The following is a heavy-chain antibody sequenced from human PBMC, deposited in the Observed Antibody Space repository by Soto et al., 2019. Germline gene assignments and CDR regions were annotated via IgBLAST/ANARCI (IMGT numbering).Heavy chain of an antibody. J-gene: IGHJ6*02. CDR2: IYYSGST. CDR1: GGSISSSSYY. V-gene: IGHV4-39*01. CDR3: ATNILTGPEDLVYYYYGMDV. Sequence: SETLSLTCTVSGGSISSSSYYWGWIRQPPGKGLEWIGSIYYSGSTYYNPSLKSRVTISVDTSKNQFSLKLSSVTAADTAVYYCATNILTGPEDLVYYYYGMDVWGQGTTVTVSS. D-gene: IGHD3-9*01.